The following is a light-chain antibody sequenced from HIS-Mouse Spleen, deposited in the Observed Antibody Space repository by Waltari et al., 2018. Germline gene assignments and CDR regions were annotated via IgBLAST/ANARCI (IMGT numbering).Light chain of an antibody. CDR1: SSDVGGSNY. Sequence: QSALTQPASVSGSPGQSITISCTGTSSDVGGSNYVPWYQPHPGKAPKLMIYDVSNRPSGVSNRFSGSKSGNTASLTISGLQAEDEADYYCSSYTSSSFYVFGTGTKVTVL. J-gene: IGLJ1*01. CDR2: DVS. CDR3: SSYTSSSFYV. V-gene: IGLV2-14*03.